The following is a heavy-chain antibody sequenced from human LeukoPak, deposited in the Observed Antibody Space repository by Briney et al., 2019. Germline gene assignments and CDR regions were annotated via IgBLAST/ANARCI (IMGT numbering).Heavy chain of an antibody. J-gene: IGHJ4*02. V-gene: IGHV4-59*08. D-gene: IGHD3-10*01. CDR2: IYYSGST. CDR1: GGSISSYY. CDR3: ARHDLGSLDYFDY. Sequence: SETRSLTCTVYGGSISSYYWSWIRQPPGKGLEWIGYIYYSGSTNYNPSLKGRVTISVDTSKNQFSLKLGSVTAADTAVYYCARHDLGSLDYFDYWGQGTLVTVSS.